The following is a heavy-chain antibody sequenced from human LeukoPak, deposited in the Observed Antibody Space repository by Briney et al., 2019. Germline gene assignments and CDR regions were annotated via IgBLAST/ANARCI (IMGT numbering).Heavy chain of an antibody. J-gene: IGHJ3*02. CDR1: GFTFSSYS. D-gene: IGHD3-10*01. Sequence: GGSLRLSCAASGFTFSSYSMNWVRQVPGKGLEWVSSISSSSSYIYYADSVKGRFTISRDNAKNSLYLQMNSLRAEDTAVYYRARHTQLLWPTVDAFDIWGQGTMVTVSS. CDR3: ARHTQLLWPTVDAFDI. CDR2: ISSSSSYI. V-gene: IGHV3-21*01.